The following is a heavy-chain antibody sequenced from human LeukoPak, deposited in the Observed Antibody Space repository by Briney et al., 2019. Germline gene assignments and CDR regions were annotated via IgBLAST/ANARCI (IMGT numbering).Heavy chain of an antibody. V-gene: IGHV3-30*18. CDR2: ISYDGSNK. J-gene: IGHJ6*03. CDR3: AKDPKYYDFWSGRDSLDRHYYMDV. CDR1: GFTFSSYG. Sequence: PGGSLRLSCAASGFTFSSYGMHWVRQAPGKGLEWVAVISYDGSNKYYADSVKGRFTISRDNSKNTLYLQMNSLRAEDTAVYYCAKDPKYYDFWSGRDSLDRHYYMDVWGKGTTVTVSS. D-gene: IGHD3-3*01.